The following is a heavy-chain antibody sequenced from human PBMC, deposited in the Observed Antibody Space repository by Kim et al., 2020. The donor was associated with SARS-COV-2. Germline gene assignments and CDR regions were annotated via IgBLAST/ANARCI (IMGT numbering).Heavy chain of an antibody. V-gene: IGHV3-21*01. J-gene: IGHJ6*02. D-gene: IGHD3-22*01. CDR3: ARGLDSDYYDSSGYELDYYYYYGMDV. Sequence: GGSLRLSCAASGFTFSSYSMNWVRQAPGKGLEWVSSISSSSSYIYYADSVKGRFTISRDNAKNSLYLQMNSLRAEDTAVYYCARGLDSDYYDSSGYELDYYYYYGMDVWGQGTTVTVSS. CDR1: GFTFSSYS. CDR2: ISSSSSYI.